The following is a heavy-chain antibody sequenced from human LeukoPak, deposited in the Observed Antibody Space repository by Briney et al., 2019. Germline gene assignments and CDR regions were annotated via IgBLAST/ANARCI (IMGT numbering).Heavy chain of an antibody. D-gene: IGHD2-2*03. V-gene: IGHV4-39*07. J-gene: IGHJ6*03. CDR2: IYYSGST. CDR3: ARDGSGRYYYYMDV. Sequence: SETLSLTCTVSGGSISSSSYYWGWIRQPPGKGLEWIGSIYYSGSTYYNPSLKSRVTISVDTSKNQFSLKLSSVTAADTAVYYCARDGSGRYYYYMDVWGKGTTVTVSS. CDR1: GGSISSSSYY.